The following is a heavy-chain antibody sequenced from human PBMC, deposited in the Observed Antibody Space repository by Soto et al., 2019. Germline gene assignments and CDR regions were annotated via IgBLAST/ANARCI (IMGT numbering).Heavy chain of an antibody. V-gene: IGHV3-15*01. CDR3: TTGRYSRS. CDR2: IKSKTEGGTT. J-gene: IGHJ4*02. CDR1: GFTLSNDW. Sequence: GGSLRLSCAASGFTLSNDWMSWVRQAPGKGLEWVGRIKSKTEGGTTDYAAPVKGRFTISRDDSKNTLYLQVNSLKTEDTAVYYCTTGRYSRSWGQGTLVTVSS. D-gene: IGHD6-13*01.